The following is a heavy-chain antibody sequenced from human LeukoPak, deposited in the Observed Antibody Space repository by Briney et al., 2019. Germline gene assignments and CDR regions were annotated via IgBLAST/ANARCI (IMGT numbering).Heavy chain of an antibody. D-gene: IGHD1-26*01. CDR1: GFTFSSYS. J-gene: IGHJ6*03. V-gene: IGHV3-NL1*01. CDR3: AKDTIVGAINYFYYMDV. Sequence: GGSLRLSCAASGFTFSSYSMNWVRQAPGKGLEWVSSINNAGVNTHYADSVKGRFTISRDNSKYILYLQMNSLRAEDTAVYYCAKDTIVGAINYFYYMDVWGKGTTVTVSS. CDR2: INNAGVNT.